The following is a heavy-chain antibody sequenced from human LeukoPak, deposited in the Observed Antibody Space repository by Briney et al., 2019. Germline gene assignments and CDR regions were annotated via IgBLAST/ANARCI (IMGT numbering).Heavy chain of an antibody. CDR2: INAGNGNT. Sequence: ASVKVSCKASGYTFTSYAMHWVRQAPGQRLEWMGWINAGNGNTKYSQKFQGRVTITRDTSASTAYMELSSLRSEDTAVYYCASAAIEVRGLRFLEWSRNYYGMDVWGQGTTVTVSS. V-gene: IGHV1-3*01. CDR3: ASAAIEVRGLRFLEWSRNYYGMDV. J-gene: IGHJ6*02. D-gene: IGHD3-3*01. CDR1: GYTFTSYA.